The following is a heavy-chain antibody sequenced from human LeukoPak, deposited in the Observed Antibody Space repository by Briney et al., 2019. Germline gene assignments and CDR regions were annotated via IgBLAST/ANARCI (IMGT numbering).Heavy chain of an antibody. D-gene: IGHD2-2*03. CDR1: GGSFSGFC. V-gene: IGHV4-34*01. CDR2: INHSGST. CDR3: ARGRGGYCSSTSCRYNWFDP. Sequence: PSETLSLTYAVYGGSFSGFCWSWIRQPPGKGLEWIGEINHSGSTNYNPSLKSRVTISVDTSKNQFSLKLSSVTAADTAVYYCARGRGGYCSSTSCRYNWFDPWGQGTLVTVSS. J-gene: IGHJ5*02.